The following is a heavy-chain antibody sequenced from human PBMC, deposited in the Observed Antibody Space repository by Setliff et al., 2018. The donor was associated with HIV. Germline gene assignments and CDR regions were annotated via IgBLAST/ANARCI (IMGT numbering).Heavy chain of an antibody. V-gene: IGHV3-23*01. Sequence: GGSLRLSCAASTFTVSNYAMSWFRQAPGKGLEWVAAISEGVVITYYADSVKGRFTISRDNSKNTLYLQMNNLRAEDTALYYCARDEDNSIGTRFDPWGQGTLVTVSS. D-gene: IGHD6-13*01. J-gene: IGHJ5*01. CDR1: TFTVSNYA. CDR2: ISEGVVIT. CDR3: ARDEDNSIGTRFDP.